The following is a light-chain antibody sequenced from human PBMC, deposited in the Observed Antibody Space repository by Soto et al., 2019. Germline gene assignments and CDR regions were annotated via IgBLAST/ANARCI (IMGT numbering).Light chain of an antibody. CDR1: QSISSW. CDR3: QQYQNLWT. CDR2: KAS. J-gene: IGKJ1*01. Sequence: ITCRASQSISSWLAWYQQKPGKAPKLLINKASSLESGVPSRFSGSGSGTEFTLTISSLQPDDFAVYYCQQYQNLWTFGQGTKVDIK. V-gene: IGKV1-5*03.